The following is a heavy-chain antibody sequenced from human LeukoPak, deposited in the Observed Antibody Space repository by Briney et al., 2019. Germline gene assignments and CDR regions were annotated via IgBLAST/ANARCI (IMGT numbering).Heavy chain of an antibody. J-gene: IGHJ6*03. CDR1: GFTFSSYG. D-gene: IGHD3-10*01. CDR2: IWYDGSNK. CDR3: AKALVTMVRGVIINYYYYYMDV. Sequence: GGSLRLSSAASGFTFSSYGMHWVRQAPGKGLEWVAVIWYDGSNKYYADSVKGRFTISRDNSKNTLYLQMNSLRAEDTAVYYCAKALVTMVRGVIINYYYYYMDVWGKGTTVTVSS. V-gene: IGHV3-33*06.